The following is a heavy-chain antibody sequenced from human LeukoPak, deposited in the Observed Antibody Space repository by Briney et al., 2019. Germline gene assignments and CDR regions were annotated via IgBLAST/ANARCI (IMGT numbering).Heavy chain of an antibody. CDR1: GFTFSSCW. V-gene: IGHV3-7*01. Sequence: GGSLTLSCAPSGFTFSSCWMSWVRHAPGRGGECAANMKQDGSDKTYVDCMKGRLTISTNNAKNSMYLQMNSLRSEETAVSYCARESLGDYVWGSYHHWGQGTLVTVSS. CDR2: MKQDGSDK. J-gene: IGHJ5*02. CDR3: ARESLGDYVWGSYHH. D-gene: IGHD3-16*02.